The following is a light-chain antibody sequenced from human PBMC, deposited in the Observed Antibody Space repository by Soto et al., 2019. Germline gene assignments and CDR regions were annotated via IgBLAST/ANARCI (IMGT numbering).Light chain of an antibody. Sequence: EIVMTQSPVTLSVSPGESATLSCRASQSVGSNLAWYQQKPGQAPSLLIYGASTRATGTPARFSGSGSGTEFTLTISSLQSEDFAVYYCQQYIRWPLTFGGGTKVDI. CDR1: QSVGSN. V-gene: IGKV3-15*01. J-gene: IGKJ4*01. CDR2: GAS. CDR3: QQYIRWPLT.